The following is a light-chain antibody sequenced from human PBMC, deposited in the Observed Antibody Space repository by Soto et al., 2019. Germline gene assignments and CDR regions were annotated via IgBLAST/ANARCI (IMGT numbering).Light chain of an antibody. Sequence: QSVLAQPASVSVSPGQSITISCTGTSSDVGSYNLVSWYQQHPGKAPKLMIYKGSKRPSGVSNRFSGSKSGNTASLTISGLQAEDEADYYCCSYAGSNYVFGTGTKVTVL. CDR2: KGS. V-gene: IGLV2-23*01. CDR3: CSYAGSNYV. J-gene: IGLJ1*01. CDR1: SSDVGSYNL.